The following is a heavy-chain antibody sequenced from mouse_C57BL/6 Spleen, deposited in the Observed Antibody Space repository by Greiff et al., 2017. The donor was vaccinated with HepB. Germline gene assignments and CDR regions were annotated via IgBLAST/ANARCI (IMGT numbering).Heavy chain of an antibody. CDR3: AREGTIYDGYAMDY. V-gene: IGHV1-18*01. J-gene: IGHJ4*01. D-gene: IGHD2-3*01. CDR1: GYTFTDYN. CDR2: INPNNGGT. Sequence: VQLQQSGPELVKPGASVKIPCKASGYTFTDYNMDWVKQSHGKSLEWIGDINPNNGGTIYNQKFKGKATLTVDKSSSTAYMELRSLTSEDTAVYYCAREGTIYDGYAMDYWGQGTSVTVSS.